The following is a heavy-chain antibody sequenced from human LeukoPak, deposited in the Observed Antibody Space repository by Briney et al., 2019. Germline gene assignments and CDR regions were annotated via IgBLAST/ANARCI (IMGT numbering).Heavy chain of an antibody. CDR3: ARDFTPSKYYDNSGYYDY. CDR2: INTDGSSI. D-gene: IGHD3-22*01. V-gene: IGHV3-74*01. CDR1: GFTFSTYW. Sequence: PGGSLGLSCAASGFTFSTYWMHWVRQAPGKGPVWVSRINTDGSSISYADSVEGRFTISRDNAKNTLYLQTNSLGVEDTAVYYCARDFTPSKYYDNSGYYDYWGQGTLVTVSS. J-gene: IGHJ4*02.